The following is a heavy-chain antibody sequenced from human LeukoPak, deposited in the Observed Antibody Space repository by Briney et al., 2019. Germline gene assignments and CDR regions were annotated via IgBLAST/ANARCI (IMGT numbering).Heavy chain of an antibody. V-gene: IGHV1-18*01. CDR3: ARARSGDYVWGSYRYNQYFDY. D-gene: IGHD3-16*02. CDR1: GYTFTSYG. CDR2: ISAYNGNT. J-gene: IGHJ4*02. Sequence: ASVKVSCKASGYTFTSYGISWERQAPGQGLEWMGWISAYNGNTNYAQKLQGRVTMTTDTSTSTAYMELRSLRSDDTAVYYCARARSGDYVWGSYRYNQYFDYWGQGTLVTVSS.